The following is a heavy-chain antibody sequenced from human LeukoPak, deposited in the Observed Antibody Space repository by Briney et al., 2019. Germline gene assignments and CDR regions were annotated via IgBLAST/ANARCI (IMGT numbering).Heavy chain of an antibody. J-gene: IGHJ6*03. D-gene: IGHD3-3*01. V-gene: IGHV1-69*06. CDR1: GGTFSSYA. Sequence: ASVKVSCKASGGTFSSYAISWVRQAPGQGLEWMGRIIPIFGTANYAQKFQGRVTITVDKSTSTAYMELSSLRSEDTAVYYCAIDFSRYYYMDVWGKGTTVTVSS. CDR2: IIPIFGTA. CDR3: AIDFSRYYYMDV.